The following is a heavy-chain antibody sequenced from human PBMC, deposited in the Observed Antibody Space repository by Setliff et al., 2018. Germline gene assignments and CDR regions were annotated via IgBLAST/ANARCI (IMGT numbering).Heavy chain of an antibody. J-gene: IGHJ4*02. Sequence: SETLSLTCTVSGGSISTYYWSWIRQPPGKGLEFIGYVYYSGTTNYDPSLQSRVTMSVDTSKNQFSLKLSSVTAAYTAVYYCARGGTYRYFDYWGQGTLVTVSS. CDR2: VYYSGTT. CDR1: GGSISTYY. CDR3: ARGGTYRYFDY. V-gene: IGHV4-59*01.